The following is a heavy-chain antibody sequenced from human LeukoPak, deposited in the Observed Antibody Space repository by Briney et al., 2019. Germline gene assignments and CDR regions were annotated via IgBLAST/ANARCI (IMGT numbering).Heavy chain of an antibody. Sequence: GGSLRLSCSASGFTLISYAMSWARHPPGKGMEWVSSISGSGGSTYYADSVKGRFTISRDNSKNTLYLQMNSLRAEDTAVYYCAKARTVFDYWGQGTLVTVSS. CDR2: ISGSGGST. J-gene: IGHJ4*02. V-gene: IGHV3-23*01. CDR3: AKARTVFDY. D-gene: IGHD1/OR15-1a*01. CDR1: GFTLISYA.